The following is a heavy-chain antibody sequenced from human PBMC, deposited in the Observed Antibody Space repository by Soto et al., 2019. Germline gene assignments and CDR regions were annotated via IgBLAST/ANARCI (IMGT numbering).Heavy chain of an antibody. CDR3: ARLRGVRGSMHPPPRNYYMDV. V-gene: IGHV4-59*08. Sequence: SETLSLTCTVSGGSISSYYWSWIRQPPGKGLEWIGYIYYSGSTNYNPSLKSRVTISVDTSKNQFSLKLSSVTAADTAVYYCARLRGVRGSMHPPPRNYYMDVWGKGTTVTVSS. D-gene: IGHD3-10*01. J-gene: IGHJ6*03. CDR1: GGSISSYY. CDR2: IYYSGST.